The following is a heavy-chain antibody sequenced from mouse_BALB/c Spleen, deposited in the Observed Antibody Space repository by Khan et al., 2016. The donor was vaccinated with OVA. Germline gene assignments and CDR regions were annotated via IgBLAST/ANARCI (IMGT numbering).Heavy chain of an antibody. Sequence: VQLKESGPGLVKPSQSLSLTCTVTGYSITSDYAWYWIRQFPGNKLEWMGYISYSGRTCYNPSLKSRISITRDTAKNQFFLQLNSVTTKDTATYDCARTGTISTVVATDFDYWGPGTTLTVSP. CDR2: ISYSGRT. V-gene: IGHV3-2*02. CDR1: GYSITSDYA. J-gene: IGHJ2*01. D-gene: IGHD1-1*01. CDR3: ARTGTISTVVATDFDY.